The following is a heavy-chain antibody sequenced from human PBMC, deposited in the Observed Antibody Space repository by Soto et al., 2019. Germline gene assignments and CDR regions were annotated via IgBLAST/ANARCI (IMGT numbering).Heavy chain of an antibody. CDR3: AKDLGGYENSGD. V-gene: IGHV4-61*01. D-gene: IGHD5-12*01. CDR2: IYYSGSA. CDR1: GGSVSSGSYY. Sequence: SETLSLTCTVSGGSVSSGSYYWNWIRQPPGKGLEWIGYIYYSGSANYSPSLKSRVTISVDTSKNQFSLKLSSVTAADTAVYYCAKDLGGYENSGDWGQGTLVTVSS. J-gene: IGHJ4*02.